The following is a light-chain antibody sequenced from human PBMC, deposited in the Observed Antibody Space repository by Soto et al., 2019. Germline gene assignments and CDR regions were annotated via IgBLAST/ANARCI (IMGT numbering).Light chain of an antibody. Sequence: EIVMTQSPATLSVSPGERATLSCWASQSVSSKLAWCQQRPGQAPRLLIYGASTRATGIPARFSGSGSGTEFTLTISSLQSEDFAVYYWQQYNNWPPLTFGGGTKVEIK. CDR1: QSVSSK. CDR3: QQYNNWPPLT. V-gene: IGKV3-15*01. CDR2: GAS. J-gene: IGKJ4*01.